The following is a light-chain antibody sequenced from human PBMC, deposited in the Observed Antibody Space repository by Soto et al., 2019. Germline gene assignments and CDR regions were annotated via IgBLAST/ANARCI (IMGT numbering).Light chain of an antibody. CDR2: LGS. V-gene: IGKV2-28*01. J-gene: IGKJ2*01. Sequence: IALTQSPLSLSVTPREPASISCRSSQTLLHSNGYTYLNWYLQKPGQSPQLLIYLGSNRASGVPDRFSGGGSGTDFTLKINRVQAEDVGVFYCMQGLRPMYTFGQGTKLEIK. CDR3: MQGLRPMYT. CDR1: QTLLHSNGYTY.